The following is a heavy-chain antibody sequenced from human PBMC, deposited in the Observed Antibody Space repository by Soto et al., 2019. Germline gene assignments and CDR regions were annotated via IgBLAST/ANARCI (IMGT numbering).Heavy chain of an antibody. D-gene: IGHD3-3*01. CDR2: IYYSGST. Sequence: SETLSLTCTVSGGSISSYYWSWIRQPPGKGLEWIGYIYYSGSTNYNPSLKSRVTISVDTSKNQFSLKLSAVTAADTAVYYCARANLQQLRFLEWPPLYYYYYGMDVWGQGTTVTVSS. CDR1: GGSISSYY. J-gene: IGHJ6*02. CDR3: ARANLQQLRFLEWPPLYYYYYGMDV. V-gene: IGHV4-59*01.